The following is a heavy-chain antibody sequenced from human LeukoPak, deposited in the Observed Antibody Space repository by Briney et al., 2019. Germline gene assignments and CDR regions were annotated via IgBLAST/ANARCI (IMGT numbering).Heavy chain of an antibody. Sequence: SETLSLTCTVSGGSISSYYGSWIRQPPGKGLEWIGYIYYSGSTNYNPSLKSRVTISVDTSKNQFSLKLSSVTAADTAVYYCASLRDTMVRGVFDYWGQGTLVTVSS. CDR3: ASLRDTMVRGVFDY. CDR1: GGSISSYY. D-gene: IGHD3-10*01. V-gene: IGHV4-59*01. CDR2: IYYSGST. J-gene: IGHJ4*02.